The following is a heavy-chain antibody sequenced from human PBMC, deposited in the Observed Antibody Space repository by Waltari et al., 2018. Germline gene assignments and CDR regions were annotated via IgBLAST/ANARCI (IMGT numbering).Heavy chain of an antibody. J-gene: IGHJ5*02. CDR3: ARFAYCGGDCYPAGWFDP. CDR2: INPSGGST. Sequence: QVQLVQSGAEVKKPGASVKVSCKASGYTFNSDYMHWVRPAPGQGLEWMGIINPSGGSTIYAQKCQGRVTMTRDTSPSTVYMQLSSLRSADTAVYYCARFAYCGGDCYPAGWFDPWGQGTLVTVSS. D-gene: IGHD2-21*01. CDR1: GYTFNSDY. V-gene: IGHV1-46*02.